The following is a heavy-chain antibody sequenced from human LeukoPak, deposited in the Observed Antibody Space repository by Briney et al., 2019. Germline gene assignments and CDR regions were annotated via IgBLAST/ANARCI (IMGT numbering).Heavy chain of an antibody. CDR2: INPNSGGT. J-gene: IGHJ5*02. V-gene: IGHV1-2*02. Sequence: ASVKVSCKASGYTFTVNYIHWMRQAPGQGLEWMGWINPNSGGTKYAQKFQGRVTMTRDTSISTAYMELSSLRSEDTAVYYCASQSYGFDPWGQGTLVTVSS. CDR1: GYTFTVNY. D-gene: IGHD1-26*01. CDR3: ASQSYGFDP.